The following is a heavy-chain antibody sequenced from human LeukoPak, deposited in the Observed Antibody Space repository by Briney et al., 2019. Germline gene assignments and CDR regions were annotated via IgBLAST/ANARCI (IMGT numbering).Heavy chain of an antibody. D-gene: IGHD3-9*01. CDR2: INQDGSGK. Sequence: GGSLRLSCAASGFTFSSYWMTWVRQAPGKGLEWVANINQDGSGKYYVDSVKGRFIISRDNAKNSLYLHMNSLRAEDTAVYYCTTIRYFDWMDLDYWGQGALVTVSS. J-gene: IGHJ4*02. CDR3: TTIRYFDWMDLDY. V-gene: IGHV3-7*03. CDR1: GFTFSSYW.